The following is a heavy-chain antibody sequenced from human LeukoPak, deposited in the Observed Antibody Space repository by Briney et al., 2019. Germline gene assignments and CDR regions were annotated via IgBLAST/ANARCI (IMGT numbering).Heavy chain of an antibody. V-gene: IGHV4-59*01. J-gene: IGHJ2*01. CDR2: IYYSGST. D-gene: IGHD3-22*01. CDR1: GGSISSYY. CDR3: ARYQGDRGYYDSSAIRYFDL. Sequence: SETLSLTCTVSGGSISSYYWSWIRQPPGKGLEWIGYIYYSGSTNYNPSLKSRVTISVDTSKNQFSLELSSVTAADTAVYYCARYQGDRGYYDSSAIRYFDLWGRGTLVTVSS.